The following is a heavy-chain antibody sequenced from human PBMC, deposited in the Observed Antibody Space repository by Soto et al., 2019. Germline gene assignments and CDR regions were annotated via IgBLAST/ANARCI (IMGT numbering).Heavy chain of an antibody. CDR3: ARTSRVVVAATYYYYGMDV. D-gene: IGHD2-15*01. J-gene: IGHJ6*02. CDR2: IYYSGST. V-gene: IGHV4-39*01. CDR1: CGSISSRSYY. Sequence: SETLSLTCTVSCGSISSRSYYWGWIRQPPGKGLEWIGSIYYSGSTYYNPSLKSRVTISVDTSKNQFSLKLSSVTAADTAVYYCARTSRVVVAATYYYYGMDVWGQGTTVTVSS.